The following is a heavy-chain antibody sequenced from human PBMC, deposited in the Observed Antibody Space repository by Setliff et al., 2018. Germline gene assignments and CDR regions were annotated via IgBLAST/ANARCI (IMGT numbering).Heavy chain of an antibody. J-gene: IGHJ3*02. CDR1: GGTFSSYA. CDR3: ARVGHYDKKGDALDDLDI. D-gene: IGHD3-22*01. CDR2: IIPIFGTA. Sequence: GASVKVSCKASGGTFSSYAISWVRQAPGQGLEWMGGIIPIFGTANYAQKFQGRVTMTRNTSISTAYMDLSSLRSEDTAVYYCARVGHYDKKGDALDDLDIWGQGTMVTVSS. V-gene: IGHV1-69*05.